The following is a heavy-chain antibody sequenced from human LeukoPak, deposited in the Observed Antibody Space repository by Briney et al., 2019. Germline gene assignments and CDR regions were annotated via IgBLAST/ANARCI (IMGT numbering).Heavy chain of an antibody. V-gene: IGHV1-18*01. J-gene: IGHJ4*02. CDR3: ARDNGYYGSGSYSTYYLDY. Sequence: ASVKVSCKASGYTFTSYGISWVRQAPGQGLEWMGWISAYNGNTNYAQKLQGRVTITRDTSASTAYMELSSLRSEDTAVYYCARDNGYYGSGSYSTYYLDYWGQGTLVTVSS. CDR2: ISAYNGNT. D-gene: IGHD3-10*01. CDR1: GYTFTSYG.